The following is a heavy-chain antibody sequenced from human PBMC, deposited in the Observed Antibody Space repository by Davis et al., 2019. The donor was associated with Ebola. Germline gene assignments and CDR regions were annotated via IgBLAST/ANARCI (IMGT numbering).Heavy chain of an antibody. J-gene: IGHJ6*04. CDR2: IDPSSGDT. CDR1: GYTFTAYH. Sequence: ASVKVSCKASGYTFTAYHMHWVRQAPGQGLEWMGRIDPSSGDTKFSQKFQGRVTMTTDTSTSTAYMELRSLRSDDTAVYYCARDKGIAARSVYYYYYGMDVWGKGTTVTVSS. D-gene: IGHD6-6*01. CDR3: ARDKGIAARSVYYYYYGMDV. V-gene: IGHV1-2*06.